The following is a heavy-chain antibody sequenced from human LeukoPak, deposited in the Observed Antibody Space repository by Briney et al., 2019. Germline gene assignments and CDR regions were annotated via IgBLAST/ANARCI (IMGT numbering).Heavy chain of an antibody. D-gene: IGHD2-2*01. CDR2: INPNSGGT. CDR1: GYTFTGYY. V-gene: IGHV1-2*02. J-gene: IGHJ4*02. CDR3: ARGGLPLGYCSSTSCYPLGSDY. Sequence: ASVKVSCKASGYTFTGYYMHWVRQAPGQGLEWMGWINPNSGGTNYAQRFQGRVTMTRDTSISTAYMELSRLRSDDTAVYYCARGGLPLGYCSSTSCYPLGSDYWGQGTLVTVSS.